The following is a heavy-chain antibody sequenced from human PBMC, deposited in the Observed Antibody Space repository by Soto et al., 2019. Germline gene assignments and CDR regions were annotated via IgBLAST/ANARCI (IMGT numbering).Heavy chain of an antibody. Sequence: ASVKVSCTVSGYTLTELSMHWVRQAPGKGLEWMGGFDPEDGETIYAQKFQGRVTMTEDTSTDTAYMELSSLRSEDTAVYYCATYGWSYYYYYGMDVWGQGTTVTVSS. J-gene: IGHJ6*02. V-gene: IGHV1-24*01. CDR3: ATYGWSYYYYYGMDV. CDR2: FDPEDGET. CDR1: GYTLTELS. D-gene: IGHD6-19*01.